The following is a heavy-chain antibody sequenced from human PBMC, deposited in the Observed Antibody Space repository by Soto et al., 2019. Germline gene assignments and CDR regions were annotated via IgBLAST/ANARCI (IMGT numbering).Heavy chain of an antibody. Sequence: ASVKVSCKASGYTFTVYYMHWVRQAPGQGLEWMGWINPKSGGTMYPQKFQGRVTMTWDTSISTAYMALTRLRSDDTAVYYCVRDLAKGGGSAGFDYWGQGTLVTVS. CDR3: VRDLAKGGGSAGFDY. D-gene: IGHD1-26*01. J-gene: IGHJ4*02. V-gene: IGHV1-2*02. CDR1: GYTFTVYY. CDR2: INPKSGGT.